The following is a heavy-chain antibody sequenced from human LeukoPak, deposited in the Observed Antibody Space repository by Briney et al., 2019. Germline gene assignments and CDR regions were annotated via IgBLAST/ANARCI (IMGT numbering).Heavy chain of an antibody. J-gene: IGHJ4*02. Sequence: SETLSLTCTVSGGSISSYYWSWIRQPPGKGLEWIGYIYYSGSTNYNPSLKSRVTISVDTSKNQFSLKLSSVTAADTAVYYCARGLGDGYNFGPQLHFDYWGQGTLVTVSS. CDR3: ARGLGDGYNFGPQLHFDY. V-gene: IGHV4-59*01. D-gene: IGHD5-24*01. CDR2: IYYSGST. CDR1: GGSISSYY.